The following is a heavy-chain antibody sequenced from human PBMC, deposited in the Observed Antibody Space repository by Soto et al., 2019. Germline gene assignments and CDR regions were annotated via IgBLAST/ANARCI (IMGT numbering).Heavy chain of an antibody. J-gene: IGHJ4*02. CDR1: GGSGSGYH. V-gene: IGHV4-59*02. CDR2: IYYSGTT. CDR3: ARGQTNIWYFDH. Sequence: XVQLQESGPRLVKPSETLSLTCTVSGGSGSGYHWNWVRQPPGKRLEWIGHIYYSGTTNYNPSLKSRITISIDTSKNQFSLKMNSVTAADTAVYYCARGQTNIWYFDHWGQGTLVTVSS.